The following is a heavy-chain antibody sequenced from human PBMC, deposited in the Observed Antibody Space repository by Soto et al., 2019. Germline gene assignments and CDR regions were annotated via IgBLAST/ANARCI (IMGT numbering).Heavy chain of an antibody. Sequence: SSTXSLTCTFCGVSFTVHFFIVFRHPPGKGLEWIGEVSHSGNTKYYPSLRSRVTLSVDSSKNQISLALTSVTAADTAVYYCARAKFEGTGWHQFELWGQGTLVTVYS. J-gene: IGHJ4*02. V-gene: IGHV4-34*01. CDR3: ARAKFEGTGWHQFEL. CDR2: VSHSGNT. D-gene: IGHD1-7*01. CDR1: GVSFTVHF.